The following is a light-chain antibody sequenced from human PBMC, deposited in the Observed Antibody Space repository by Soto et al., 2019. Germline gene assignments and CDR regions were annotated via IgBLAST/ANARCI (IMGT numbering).Light chain of an antibody. CDR2: DAY. CDR3: QQRHMWPIT. CDR1: QSFGGL. J-gene: IGKJ5*01. Sequence: EVVLTQSPVTLSLSPGGRATLSCRASQSFGGLLAWYQQKPGQAPRLLIYDAYNRATGIPPRFSGSGSGTDFTLTISSLEPEDSAVYYCQQRHMWPITFGQGTRLETK. V-gene: IGKV3-11*01.